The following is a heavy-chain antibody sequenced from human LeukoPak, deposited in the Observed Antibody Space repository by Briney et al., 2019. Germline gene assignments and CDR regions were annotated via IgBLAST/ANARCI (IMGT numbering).Heavy chain of an antibody. V-gene: IGHV7-4-1*02. CDR3: ARASGFCSGLRCYLHLDY. D-gene: IGHD2-15*01. CDR1: GYTFSRNA. CDR2: INTNAGNP. Sequence: ASVKVSCKASGYTFSRNAMNWVRPVPGRGLEWMGWINTNAGNPTYAQGFTGRLVFSLDTSVSTAYLQISSLRAEDTAVYYCARASGFCSGLRCYLHLDYWGQGSLVTVSS. J-gene: IGHJ4*02.